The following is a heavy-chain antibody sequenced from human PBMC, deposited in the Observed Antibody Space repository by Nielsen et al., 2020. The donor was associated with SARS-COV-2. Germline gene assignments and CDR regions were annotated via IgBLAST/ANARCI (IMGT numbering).Heavy chain of an antibody. CDR1: GGSISSNNW. CDR3: ARDCSCGLGSSPSYYFDY. Sequence: SETLSLTCAVSGGSISSNNWWSWVRQPPGKGLEWIGEIYHRGSTNYSPSLKTQVTISVDKSKNQFSLELRSVTAADTAVYYCARDCSCGLGSSPSYYFDYWGQGTLVTVSS. J-gene: IGHJ4*02. CDR2: IYHRGST. V-gene: IGHV4-4*02. D-gene: IGHD7-27*01.